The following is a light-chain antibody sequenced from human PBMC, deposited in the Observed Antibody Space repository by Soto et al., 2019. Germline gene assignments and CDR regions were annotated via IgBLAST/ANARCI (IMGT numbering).Light chain of an antibody. Sequence: QSVLTQPPSVSGAPGQRVTISCTGSSSNIGAGYDVHWYQQLPGTAPKFPIYGNSNRPSGVPDRFSGSKSGTSASLNITGLQAEDEADYYCQSYDSSLSVVVFGGGTKLTVL. CDR1: SSNIGAGYD. V-gene: IGLV1-40*01. J-gene: IGLJ2*01. CDR2: GNS. CDR3: QSYDSSLSVVV.